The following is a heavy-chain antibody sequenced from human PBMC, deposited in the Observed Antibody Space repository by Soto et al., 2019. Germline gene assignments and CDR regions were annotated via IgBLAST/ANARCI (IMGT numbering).Heavy chain of an antibody. J-gene: IGHJ4*02. D-gene: IGHD2-21*02. CDR1: GGTFSSHS. CDR2: IITLFGTS. CDR3: AREVGYGDFSAALLD. Sequence: VQLMQSGAEVKKPGSSVKVSCKASGGTFSSHSINWVRQAPGQGLEWMGGIITLFGTSNYAQNLQGRVTITADEYTSTAYMELNSLTSDDTAGYYCAREVGYGDFSAALLDWGQGTLVTVSS. V-gene: IGHV1-69*01.